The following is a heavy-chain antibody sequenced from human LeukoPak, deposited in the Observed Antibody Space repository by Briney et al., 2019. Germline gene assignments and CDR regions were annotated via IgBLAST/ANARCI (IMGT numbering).Heavy chain of an antibody. J-gene: IGHJ1*01. D-gene: IGHD4-17*01. CDR1: GGSISSYY. Sequence: SETLSLTCTVSGGSISSYYWTWIRQPPGKELEWIGYIHYSGSTNYNPSLKSRVTISVDTSKNQFSLKLSSVTAADTAVYYCAGRTVTESNGYFQQWGQGTLVTVSS. V-gene: IGHV4-59*01. CDR2: IHYSGST. CDR3: AGRTVTESNGYFQQ.